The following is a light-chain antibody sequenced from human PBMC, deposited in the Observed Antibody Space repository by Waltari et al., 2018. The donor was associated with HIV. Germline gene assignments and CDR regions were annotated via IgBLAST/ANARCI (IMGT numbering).Light chain of an antibody. CDR2: DVT. J-gene: IGLJ2*01. Sequence: QSALTQPRSVSGSPGQSVSISCTGTSNDIGAYNFVSWYQHHPGKAPKLIIFDVTTRPSGVPDRFSGSKSGNTASLTSSGLQAEDEADYYCCSYAGSYTLGVFGGGTKVTVL. V-gene: IGLV2-11*01. CDR3: CSYAGSYTLGV. CDR1: SNDIGAYNF.